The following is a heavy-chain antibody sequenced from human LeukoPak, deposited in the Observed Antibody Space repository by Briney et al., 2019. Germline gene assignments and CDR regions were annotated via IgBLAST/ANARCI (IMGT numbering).Heavy chain of an antibody. CDR1: GGSISSSSYY. CDR2: IYYSGST. CDR3: ARDPLEMATITAYFDY. J-gene: IGHJ4*02. D-gene: IGHD5-24*01. V-gene: IGHV4-39*07. Sequence: SETLSLTLTVSGGSISSSSYYWGWIRQPPGKGLEWIGSIYYSGSTYYNPSLKSRVTISVDTSKNQFSLKLSSVTAADTAVYYCARDPLEMATITAYFDYWGQGTLVTVSS.